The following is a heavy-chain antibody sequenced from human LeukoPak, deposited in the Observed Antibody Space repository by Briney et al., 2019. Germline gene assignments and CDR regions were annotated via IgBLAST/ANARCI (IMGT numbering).Heavy chain of an antibody. CDR3: VREGEGPLSKDFDY. Sequence: RGASMKVSCKSSGFTFADHYIHWVRQGPGQGLEWMGYIGPHSTFTSSPQEFQGRVTMTRDASMSTAYMELTRLTSDDTAVYYCVREGEGPLSKDFDYWGQGTLVTVSS. D-gene: IGHD2/OR15-2a*01. J-gene: IGHJ4*02. CDR2: IGPHSTFT. CDR1: GFTFADHY. V-gene: IGHV1-2*02.